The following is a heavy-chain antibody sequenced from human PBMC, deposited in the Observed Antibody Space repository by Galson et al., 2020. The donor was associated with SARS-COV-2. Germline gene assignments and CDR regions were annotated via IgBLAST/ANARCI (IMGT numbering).Heavy chain of an antibody. CDR1: GFTFSDHY. J-gene: IGHJ4*02. Sequence: GESLKISCAASGFTFSDHYMSWIRQSPGKGLEWVSYISTSGHTIYYADSVQGRFTISRDNAKNSLDLQMNSLRAEDTAVYYCARGGVRGYYYDNSGYFHFDYWGQGTLVTVSS. V-gene: IGHV3-11*01. CDR2: ISTSGHTI. CDR3: ARGGVRGYYYDNSGYFHFDY. D-gene: IGHD3-22*01.